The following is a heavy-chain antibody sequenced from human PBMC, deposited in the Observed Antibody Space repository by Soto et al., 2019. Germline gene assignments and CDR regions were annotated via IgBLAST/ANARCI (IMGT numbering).Heavy chain of an antibody. J-gene: IGHJ4*02. CDR3: ASTTYSSGDYSFDY. Sequence: GGALRLSCAASGFTFSSYAMHWVRQAPGKGLEWVAVISYDGSNKYYADSVKGRFTISRDNSKNTLYLQMNSLRAEDKAVYYCASTTYSSGDYSFDYWGQGTL. CDR2: ISYDGSNK. CDR1: GFTFSSYA. D-gene: IGHD3-22*01. V-gene: IGHV3-30-3*01.